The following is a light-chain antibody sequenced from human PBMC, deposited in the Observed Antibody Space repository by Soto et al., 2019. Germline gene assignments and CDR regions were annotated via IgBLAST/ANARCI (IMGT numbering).Light chain of an antibody. Sequence: EIVLTQSPGTLSLSPGERATLSCRASQSVSSSYLAWYQQKPGQAPRLLIYGASSRATGTPDRFSGSGSGTDFTLTISRLEPEDFAVYYCQQYENSQWTFGQGTKVDIK. CDR1: QSVSSSY. V-gene: IGKV3-20*01. J-gene: IGKJ1*01. CDR2: GAS. CDR3: QQYENSQWT.